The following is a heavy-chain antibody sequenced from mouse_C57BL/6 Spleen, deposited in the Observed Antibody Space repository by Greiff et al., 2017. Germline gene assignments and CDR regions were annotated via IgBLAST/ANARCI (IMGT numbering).Heavy chain of an antibody. CDR3: TRWGYYGDRYAMGY. CDR2: INPNNGGS. D-gene: IGHD2-13*01. Sequence: EVQLQQSGPELVKPGASVKISCKASGYTFTDYYMNWVKQSHGKSLEWIGDINPNNGGSSYNQKFKGKATLTVDKSSSTAYMELRILTSEDSAVYYCTRWGYYGDRYAMGYWGQGTSVTVSS. CDR1: GYTFTDYY. V-gene: IGHV1-26*01. J-gene: IGHJ4*01.